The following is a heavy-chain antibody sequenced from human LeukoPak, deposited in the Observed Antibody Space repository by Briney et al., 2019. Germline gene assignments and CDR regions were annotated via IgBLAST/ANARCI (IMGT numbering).Heavy chain of an antibody. CDR3: AKAPSLRSGWPYYFDY. J-gene: IGHJ4*02. Sequence: PGGSLRLSCAASGFTFDDYAMHWVRQAPGKGLEWVSGISWNSGSIGYADSVKGRFTISRDNAKNSLYLQMNSLRAEDMALYYCAKAPSLRSGWPYYFDYWGQGTLVTVSS. D-gene: IGHD6-19*01. CDR2: ISWNSGSI. V-gene: IGHV3-9*03. CDR1: GFTFDDYA.